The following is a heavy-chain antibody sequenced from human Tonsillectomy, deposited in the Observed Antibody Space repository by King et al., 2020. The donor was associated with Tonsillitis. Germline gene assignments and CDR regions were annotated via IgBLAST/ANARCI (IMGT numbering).Heavy chain of an antibody. CDR2: LYNIGST. Sequence: VQLQESGPGLVKPSETLSLTCSVSGGSISSYYWSLIRQPPGKGLEWIGYLYNIGSTNKNPSLKSLVTISVDTSKNQFSLNLSSVSAADTAVYYCARRYYDSSGYYYDYYMDVWGKGTTVTVSS. J-gene: IGHJ6*03. CDR3: ARRYYDSSGYYYDYYMDV. D-gene: IGHD3-22*01. CDR1: GGSISSYY. V-gene: IGHV4-59*08.